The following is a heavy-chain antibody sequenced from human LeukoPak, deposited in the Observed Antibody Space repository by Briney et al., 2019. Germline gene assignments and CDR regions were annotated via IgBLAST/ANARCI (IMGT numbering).Heavy chain of an antibody. CDR1: GGTFSSYA. CDR2: IIPILGIA. J-gene: IGHJ4*02. V-gene: IGHV1-69*04. Sequence: SVKVSCKASGGTFSSYAISWVRQAPGQGLEWMGRIIPILGIANCAQKFQGRVTITADKSTSTAYMELSSLRSEDTAVYYCARERGYYYDSSGYSHWGQGTLVTVSS. D-gene: IGHD3-22*01. CDR3: ARERGYYYDSSGYSH.